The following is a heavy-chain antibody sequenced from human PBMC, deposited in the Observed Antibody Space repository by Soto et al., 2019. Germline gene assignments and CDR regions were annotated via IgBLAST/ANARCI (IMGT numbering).Heavy chain of an antibody. J-gene: IGHJ3*01. V-gene: IGHV3-7*04. D-gene: IGHD2-21*01. CDR2: IKRDGTVT. CDR3: ARDLSPPGEFLDAALDV. Sequence: EGQLVESGGGLVQPGESLRLSCAASGFTFSAFWMTWLRQAPGKGLEWVANIKRDGTVTHYGDSVEGRCTLSRDNAQNSLFLQLNSLRPEDTAMYYCARDLSPPGEFLDAALDVWGQGTFVTVSA. CDR1: GFTFSAFW.